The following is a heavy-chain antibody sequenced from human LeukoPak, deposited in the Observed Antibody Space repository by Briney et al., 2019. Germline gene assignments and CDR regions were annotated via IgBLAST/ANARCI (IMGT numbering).Heavy chain of an antibody. V-gene: IGHV3-11*01. J-gene: IGHJ4*02. CDR2: ISSSGSTI. CDR3: ARDSLMVRGVNSH. CDR1: GFTFSDYY. Sequence: PGGSLRLSCAASGFTFSDYYMSWIRQAPGKGLEWVSYISSSGSTIYYADPVKGRFTISRDNAKNSLYLQMNSLRAEDTAVHYCARDSLMVRGVNSHWGQGTLVTVSS. D-gene: IGHD3-10*01.